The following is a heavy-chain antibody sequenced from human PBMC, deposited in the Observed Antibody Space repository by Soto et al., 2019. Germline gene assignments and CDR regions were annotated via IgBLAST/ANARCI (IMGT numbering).Heavy chain of an antibody. D-gene: IGHD6-6*01. V-gene: IGHV1-3*01. CDR2: INAGNGDT. Sequence: GASVTVSCKASGDTFTAYGFHWVRQAPGHRLEWMGWINAGNGDTKYSQKFQDRVTITRDTSASIAYMEMSSLRSEDTTVYYCARDVSSSIDCWGQGTLVTVSS. CDR3: ARDVSSSIDC. CDR1: GDTFTAYG. J-gene: IGHJ4*02.